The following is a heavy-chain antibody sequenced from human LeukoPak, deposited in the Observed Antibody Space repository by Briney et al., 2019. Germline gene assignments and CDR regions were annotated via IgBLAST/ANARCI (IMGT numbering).Heavy chain of an antibody. Sequence: GGSLRLSCAASGFTFSTYSINWVRQAPGKGLEWVSILYSGSSTYYADSVEGRFIVSRDSSKNTLSLQMNDLRAEDTAVYYCARVGDHFHWYLDLWGRGTLVTVSS. V-gene: IGHV3-53*01. CDR3: ARVGDHFHWYLDL. CDR2: LYSGSST. D-gene: IGHD3-3*02. CDR1: GFTFSTYS. J-gene: IGHJ2*01.